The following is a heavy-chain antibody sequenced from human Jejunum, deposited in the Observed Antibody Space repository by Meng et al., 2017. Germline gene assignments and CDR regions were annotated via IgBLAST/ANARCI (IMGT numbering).Heavy chain of an antibody. J-gene: IGHJ4*02. Sequence: QWRLQGPGPGLVKPSETLSLTCTVSGGSMGGFYWSWIRQPAEKGLEWIGRIYSSGITNYNASLKSRVSMSVDTSNNQFSLTLHSVTAADTAVYYCARDKGYGGPNDYWGQGALVTVSS. CDR1: GGSMGGFY. V-gene: IGHV4-4*07. CDR2: IYSSGIT. D-gene: IGHD4-23*01. CDR3: ARDKGYGGPNDY.